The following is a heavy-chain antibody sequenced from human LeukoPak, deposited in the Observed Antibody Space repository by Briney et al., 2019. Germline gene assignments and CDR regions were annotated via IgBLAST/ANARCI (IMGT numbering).Heavy chain of an antibody. D-gene: IGHD1-26*01. V-gene: IGHV3-23*01. CDR3: AKYCGRYHTPFDY. CDR1: GFTFSRYA. CDR2: ISGSGGST. Sequence: GGSLRLSCAASGFTFSRYAMSWVRQAPAKGVEWVSAISGSGGSTYYADSVKGRFTISRDNSKNTLSLQLNTLRAADTAVYYCAKYCGRYHTPFDYGGQRTLVTFSS. J-gene: IGHJ4*02.